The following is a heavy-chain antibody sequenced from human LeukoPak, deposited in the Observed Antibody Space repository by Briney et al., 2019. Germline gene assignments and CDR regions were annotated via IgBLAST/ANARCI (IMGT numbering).Heavy chain of an antibody. CDR3: ARAEKMLVFDY. D-gene: IGHD6-6*01. CDR1: GGTFSSYA. V-gene: IGHV1-69*01. J-gene: IGHJ4*02. Sequence: GASVKVSSKASGGTFSSYAISWVRQAPGQGLEWMGGIIPIFGTANYAQKFPGRVTITADESTSTAYMELSSLRSEDTAVYYCARAEKMLVFDYWGQGTLVTVSS. CDR2: IIPIFGTA.